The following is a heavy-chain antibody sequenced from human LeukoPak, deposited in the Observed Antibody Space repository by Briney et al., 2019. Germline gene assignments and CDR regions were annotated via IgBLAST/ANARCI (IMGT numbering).Heavy chain of an antibody. J-gene: IGHJ4*02. D-gene: IGHD1-1*01. Sequence: PGGSLRLSCAASGFTVNYAWMSWVRQAPGKGLEWVGRIKSQTDGGTTDYAAPVKGRVTISRDESKNTVYLEMNSLKTEDTAVYYCTTQNWPFDYWGQGILVTVFS. CDR2: IKSQTDGGTT. CDR1: GFTVNYAW. V-gene: IGHV3-15*01. CDR3: TTQNWPFDY.